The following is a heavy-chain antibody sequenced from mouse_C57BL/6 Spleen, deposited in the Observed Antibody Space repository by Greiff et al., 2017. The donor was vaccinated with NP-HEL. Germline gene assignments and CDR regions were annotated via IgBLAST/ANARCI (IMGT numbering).Heavy chain of an antibody. V-gene: IGHV1-82*01. J-gene: IGHJ2*01. CDR3: ARIGTGY. CDR1: GYAFSSSW. D-gene: IGHD3-3*01. CDR2: IYPGDGDT. Sequence: VQLQQSGPELVKPGASVKISCKASGYAFSSSWMNWVKQRPGKGLEWIGRIYPGDGDTNYNGKFKGKATLTADKSSSTAYMQLSSLTSEDSAVYFCARIGTGYWGQGTTLTVSS.